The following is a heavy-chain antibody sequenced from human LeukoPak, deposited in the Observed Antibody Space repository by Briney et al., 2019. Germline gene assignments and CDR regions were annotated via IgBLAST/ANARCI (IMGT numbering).Heavy chain of an antibody. Sequence: RQAPXXXXXWXXXIKXDGSEKYYVDSVKGRFTISRDNAKNSLYLQMNSLRAEDTAVYYCARDKGEYYYDSSGYGYYFDYWGQGTLVTVSS. D-gene: IGHD3-22*01. CDR2: IKXDGSEK. J-gene: IGHJ4*02. CDR3: ARDKGEYYYDSSGYGYYFDY. V-gene: IGHV3-7*01.